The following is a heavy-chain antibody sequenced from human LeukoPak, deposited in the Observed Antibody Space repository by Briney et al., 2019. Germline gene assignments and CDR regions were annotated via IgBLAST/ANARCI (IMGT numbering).Heavy chain of an antibody. CDR1: GCTFSSYG. Sequence: GGSLRLSCAASGCTFSSYGMHWVREAPGKGLEWVAFIRYDGSNKYYADSVKGRFTISRDNSKNTLYLQMNSLRAEDTAVYYCANGGSSSWNWFDPWGQGTLVTVSS. V-gene: IGHV3-30*02. CDR3: ANGGSSSWNWFDP. CDR2: IRYDGSNK. D-gene: IGHD6-13*01. J-gene: IGHJ5*02.